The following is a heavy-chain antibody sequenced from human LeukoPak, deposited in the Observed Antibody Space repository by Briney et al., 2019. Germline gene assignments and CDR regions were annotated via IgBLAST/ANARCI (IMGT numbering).Heavy chain of an antibody. J-gene: IGHJ3*02. V-gene: IGHV3-23*01. CDR3: AKLRGKDGVRDSYDI. CDR2: ISNSGDAT. CDR1: GFTFSNSA. Sequence: GGSLRLSCAASGFTFSNSAMTWVRQVPGKGLEWVSGISNSGDATYYADFVKGRFTIARDNSKNTLYLQMNSLRAEDTALYYCAKLRGKDGVRDSYDIWGQGTMVTVSS.